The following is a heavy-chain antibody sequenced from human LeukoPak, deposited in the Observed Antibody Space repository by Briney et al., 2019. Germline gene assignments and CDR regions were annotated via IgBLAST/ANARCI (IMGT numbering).Heavy chain of an antibody. D-gene: IGHD3-22*01. Sequence: ASVKVSRKASGYTFTSYGISWVRQAPGQGLEWMGWISAYNGNTNYAQKLQGRVTMTTDTSTSTAYMELRSLRSDDTAVYYCARVPPRRYYYDSSGYYDLVYWGQGTLVTVSS. J-gene: IGHJ4*02. CDR3: ARVPPRRYYYDSSGYYDLVY. CDR1: GYTFTSYG. V-gene: IGHV1-18*01. CDR2: ISAYNGNT.